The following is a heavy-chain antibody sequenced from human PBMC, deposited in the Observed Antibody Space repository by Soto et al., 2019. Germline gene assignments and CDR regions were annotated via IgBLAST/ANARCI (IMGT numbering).Heavy chain of an antibody. CDR3: VKWDEGMDV. D-gene: IGHD1-26*01. Sequence: SLRLSCAASGFTFSNYPMSWVRQAPGKGLEWVSTISSGSGGSTYYADSVKGRFTISRDNSKNTLYLQMSSLRAEDTAVCYCVKWDEGMDVWGQGTTVTVSS. CDR1: GFTFSNYP. CDR2: ISSGSGGST. V-gene: IGHV3-23*01. J-gene: IGHJ6*02.